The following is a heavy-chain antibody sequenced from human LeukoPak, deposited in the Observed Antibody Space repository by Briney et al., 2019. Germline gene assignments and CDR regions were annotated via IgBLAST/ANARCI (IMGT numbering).Heavy chain of an antibody. CDR3: ARVGDDYSNYGGYYYYYMDV. D-gene: IGHD4-11*01. CDR2: IYYSGST. Sequence: SETLSLTCTVSGGSISSYYWSWIRQPPGKGLEWIGYIYYSGSTNHNPSLKSRVTISVDTSKNQFSLKLSSVTAADTAVYYCARVGDDYSNYGGYYYYYMDVWGKGTTVTVSS. CDR1: GGSISSYY. J-gene: IGHJ6*03. V-gene: IGHV4-59*01.